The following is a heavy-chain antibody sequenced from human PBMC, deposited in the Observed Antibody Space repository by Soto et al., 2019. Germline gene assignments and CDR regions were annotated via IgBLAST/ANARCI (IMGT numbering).Heavy chain of an antibody. CDR2: IYYSGST. Sequence: SETLSLTCTVTGGSISSYYWSWIRQPPGKGLEWIGYIYYSGSTNYNPSLKSRVTISVDTSKNQFSLKLSSVTAADTAVYYCARGPWSVKSRWGQGTLVTVSS. J-gene: IGHJ4*02. D-gene: IGHD3-3*01. CDR1: GGSISSYY. CDR3: ARGPWSVKSR. V-gene: IGHV4-59*01.